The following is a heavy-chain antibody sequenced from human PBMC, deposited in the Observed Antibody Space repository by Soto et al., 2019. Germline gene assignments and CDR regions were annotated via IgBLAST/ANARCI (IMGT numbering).Heavy chain of an antibody. CDR3: VKDQYYYGSGSYEIGGPIDY. D-gene: IGHD3-10*01. Sequence: GGSLRLSCSASGFTFSSYAMHWVRQAPGKGLEYVSAISSNGGSTYYADSVKGRFTISRDNSKNTLYLQMSSLRAEDTAVYYCVKDQYYYGSGSYEIGGPIDYWGQGTLVTVSS. CDR2: ISSNGGST. CDR1: GFTFSSYA. J-gene: IGHJ4*02. V-gene: IGHV3-64D*06.